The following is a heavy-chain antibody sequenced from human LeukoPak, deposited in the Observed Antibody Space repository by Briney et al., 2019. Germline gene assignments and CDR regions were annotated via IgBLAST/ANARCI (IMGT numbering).Heavy chain of an antibody. J-gene: IGHJ2*01. CDR1: GSIFTTYG. Sequence: GGSLRLSCAPSGSIFTTYGIHWVRQAPGKGLEWVAVISYDGSNEFYSDSVKGRFTMSRDKSKNTLYLQMNSLRSDDTAVYYCARDPQRWQQLPHYWYFDLCGRGTLVVVSS. CDR3: ARDPQRWQQLPHYWYFDL. CDR2: ISYDGSNE. D-gene: IGHD5-24*01. V-gene: IGHV3-30*03.